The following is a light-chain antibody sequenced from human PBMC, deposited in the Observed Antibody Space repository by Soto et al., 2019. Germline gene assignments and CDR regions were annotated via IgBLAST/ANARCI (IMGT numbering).Light chain of an antibody. J-gene: IGKJ5*01. Sequence: EIVLTQSPAPLSLSPGERATLSCRASQSVSSYLAWYQQKPGQAPRLLIFDTSNRATGIPARFSGSGSGTEFTLTISSLQSEDFAVYYCQQRSNWPPEITFGQGTRLEI. CDR2: DTS. CDR1: QSVSSY. V-gene: IGKV3-11*01. CDR3: QQRSNWPPEIT.